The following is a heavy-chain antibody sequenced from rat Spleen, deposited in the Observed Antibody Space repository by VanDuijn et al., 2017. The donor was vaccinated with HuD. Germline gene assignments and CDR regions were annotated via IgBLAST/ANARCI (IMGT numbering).Heavy chain of an antibody. CDR2: ISHSGGNP. V-gene: IGHV5-19*01. CDR1: GFTFSTYG. D-gene: IGHD1-10*01. J-gene: IGHJ2*01. CDR3: ARRRGQVYNNYFDY. Sequence: EVQLVESGGGLVQPGRSLKLSCAASGFTFSTYGMHWIRQAPTKGLEWVASISHSGGNPYYRDSVKGRFTVSRDNVKSTLFLQMDSLRSEDTATYYCARRRGQVYNNYFDYWGQGVMVTVSS.